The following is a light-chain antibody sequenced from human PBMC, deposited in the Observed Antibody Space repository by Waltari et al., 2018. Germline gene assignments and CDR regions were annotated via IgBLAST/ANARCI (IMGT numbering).Light chain of an antibody. CDR3: QQSYSTPQSA. V-gene: IGKV1-39*01. CDR1: QSINKY. CDR2: GAS. J-gene: IGKJ5*01. Sequence: DIQMTQSPSSLSASVGDRVTITCRASQSINKYLNWYQHKPGKAPKLLIYGASSLYSGVPSRFSGSGSGTDFTLTINNLQVEDFATYYCQQSYSTPQSAFGQGIRLEIK.